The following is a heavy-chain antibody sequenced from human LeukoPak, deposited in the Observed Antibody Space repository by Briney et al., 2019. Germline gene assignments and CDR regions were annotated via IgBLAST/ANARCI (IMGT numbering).Heavy chain of an antibody. D-gene: IGHD2-8*01. CDR2: ISWDGGST. CDR3: AKAGDCTNGVCHTTYYYMDV. J-gene: IGHJ6*03. V-gene: IGHV3-43D*04. Sequence: GGSLRLSCAASGFTFDDYAMHWVRQAPGKGLEWVSLISWDGGSTYYADSVKGRFTISRDNSKNSLYLQMNSLRAEDTALYYCAKAGDCTNGVCHTTYYYMDVWGKGTTVTVSS. CDR1: GFTFDDYA.